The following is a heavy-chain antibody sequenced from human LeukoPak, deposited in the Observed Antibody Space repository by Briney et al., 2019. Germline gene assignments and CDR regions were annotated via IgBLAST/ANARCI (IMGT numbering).Heavy chain of an antibody. CDR2: ISHSGST. CDR3: ARYVTYGSGKYYFDY. J-gene: IGHJ4*02. D-gene: IGHD3-10*01. Sequence: PSQTLSLTCTVSGGSISSGGYYWSWIRQHPGKELEWIASISHSGSTYYNPSLKSRVTISVDTSMNQISLRLSSVTAADTAVYFCARYVTYGSGKYYFDYWGQGSLVTVSS. V-gene: IGHV4-30-2*03. CDR1: GGSISSGGYY.